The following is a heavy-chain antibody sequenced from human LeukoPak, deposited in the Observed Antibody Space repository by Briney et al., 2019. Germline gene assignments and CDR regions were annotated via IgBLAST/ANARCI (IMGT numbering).Heavy chain of an antibody. D-gene: IGHD2-21*01. CDR1: GFSFGSHP. CDR2: ITGSSDYT. Sequence: GGSLRLSCAASGFSFGSHPMNWVRQAPGKGLEWASGITGSSDYTYYIDSVQGRFTISRDNSKNMLFLQMNSLRAEDTVVYYCARGVMAARLYYFDYWGRGILVTVSS. CDR3: ARGVMAARLYYFDY. V-gene: IGHV3-23*01. J-gene: IGHJ4*02.